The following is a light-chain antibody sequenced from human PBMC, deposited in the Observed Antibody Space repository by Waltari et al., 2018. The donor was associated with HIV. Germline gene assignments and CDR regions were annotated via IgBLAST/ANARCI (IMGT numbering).Light chain of an antibody. J-gene: IGLJ2*01. V-gene: IGLV7-43*01. CDR1: TGPVNIGHY. Sequence: QAVVTQEPSVTVSPGGTVTLNFTSATGPVNIGHYANWFQQRPGQAPRPLIYSSTRRHALTPKRFAAALVDDRAALILSTVWPGDEALYYCMLFFRSSYLFGGGTKVTVL. CDR3: MLFFRSSYL. CDR2: SST.